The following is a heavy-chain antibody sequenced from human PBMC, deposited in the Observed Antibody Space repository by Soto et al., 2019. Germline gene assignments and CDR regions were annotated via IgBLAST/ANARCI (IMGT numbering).Heavy chain of an antibody. CDR1: GFTFSSYG. Sequence: QVQLVESGGGVVQPGRSLRLSCAASGFTFSSYGMHWVRQAPGKGLEWVAVISYDGSNKYYADSVQGRFTISRDNSKDTLYLQMNSLRAEDTAVYYCAKDSIEVAGGRLDYWGQGTVVTVSS. CDR3: AKDSIEVAGGRLDY. V-gene: IGHV3-30*18. CDR2: ISYDGSNK. D-gene: IGHD6-19*01. J-gene: IGHJ4*02.